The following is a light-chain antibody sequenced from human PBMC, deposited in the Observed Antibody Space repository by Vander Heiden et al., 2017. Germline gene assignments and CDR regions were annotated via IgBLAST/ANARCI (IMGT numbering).Light chain of an antibody. J-gene: IGKJ3*01. Sequence: EIVMTQSPATLSVSPGERATLSCRASQSVSSNLAWYQQKPGQASRLLIYGASTRATGIPARFSGSGSGTEFTLTISSLQSEDFAVYYCQQYNNWPRGFTFGPGTKVXIK. CDR1: QSVSSN. V-gene: IGKV3-15*01. CDR3: QQYNNWPRGFT. CDR2: GAS.